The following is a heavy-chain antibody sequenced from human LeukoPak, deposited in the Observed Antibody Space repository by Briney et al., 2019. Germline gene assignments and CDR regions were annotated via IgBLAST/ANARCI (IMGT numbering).Heavy chain of an antibody. Sequence: ASVRVSCKASGYTFSDFYIHWVRQAPGQGLEYVGWITPKSGDTYSPQRFQGRVTMTRDASISTAYMELSSLRSDDTAAYFCARVRLADERAWAYWGQGTLVTVSS. CDR1: GYTFSDFY. CDR2: ITPKSGDT. D-gene: IGHD3-3*02. J-gene: IGHJ4*02. CDR3: ARVRLADERAWAY. V-gene: IGHV1-2*02.